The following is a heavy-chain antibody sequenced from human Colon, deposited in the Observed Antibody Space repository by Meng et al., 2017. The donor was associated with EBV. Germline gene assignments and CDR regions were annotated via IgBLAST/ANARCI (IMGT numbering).Heavy chain of an antibody. CDR1: GGSLSGAY. D-gene: IGHD2-8*02. CDR3: ARRPTGIDY. V-gene: IGHV4-34*12. CDR2: IIHGGSP. Sequence: VQLQQWGAGLLKPSETPSSTCAVNGGSLSGAYWNWIRQPPGKGLEWIGEIIHGGSPSYNPSLKSRVTISIDTSKNQLSLMLSSVTAADTAVYYCARRPTGIDYWGQGTLVTVSS. J-gene: IGHJ4*02.